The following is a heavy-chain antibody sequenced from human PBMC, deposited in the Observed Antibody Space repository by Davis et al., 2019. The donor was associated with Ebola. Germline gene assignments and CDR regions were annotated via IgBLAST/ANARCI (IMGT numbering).Heavy chain of an antibody. D-gene: IGHD3-16*01. CDR2: INAGNVNT. V-gene: IGHV1-3*01. CDR3: ARDPGGMSVARFDY. J-gene: IGHJ4*02. Sequence: AASVKVSCKASGYIFTSYAMHWVRQAPGQRLEWMGWINAGNVNTKYSQKFQGRVTITSDTSASTAYMELRSLRSDDTAVYYCARDPGGMSVARFDYWGQGTLVTVSS. CDR1: GYIFTSYA.